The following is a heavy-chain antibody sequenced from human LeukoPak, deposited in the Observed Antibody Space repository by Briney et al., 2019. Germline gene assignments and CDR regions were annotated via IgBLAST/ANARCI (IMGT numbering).Heavy chain of an antibody. V-gene: IGHV3-53*01. CDR1: GFTVSSNY. D-gene: IGHD6-19*01. Sequence: GGSLRLSCAPSGFTVSSNYMSWVRQAPGKGLEWVSVIYSGGSTYYADSVKGRFTISRDNSKNTLYLQMNSLRTEDTAVYYCARDRSGWYEFDYWGQGTLVTVSS. CDR2: IYSGGST. CDR3: ARDRSGWYEFDY. J-gene: IGHJ4*02.